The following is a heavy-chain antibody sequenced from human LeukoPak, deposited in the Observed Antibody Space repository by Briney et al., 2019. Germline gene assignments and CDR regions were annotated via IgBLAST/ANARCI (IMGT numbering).Heavy chain of an antibody. J-gene: IGHJ4*02. Sequence: GGSLRLSCAASGFTFSNYGMHWVRLAPGKGLEWVAFIRYDRTIKYYVDSVKGRFTVSRDNSKNTLYLQMNSLRAEDTAVYYCAKDVNVGGDYFDYWGQGTLVTVSS. V-gene: IGHV3-30*02. CDR2: IRYDRTIK. CDR1: GFTFSNYG. D-gene: IGHD3-10*01. CDR3: AKDVNVGGDYFDY.